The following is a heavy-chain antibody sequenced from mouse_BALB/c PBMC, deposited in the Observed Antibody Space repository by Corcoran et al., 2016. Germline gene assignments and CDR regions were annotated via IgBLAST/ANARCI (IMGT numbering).Heavy chain of an antibody. CDR1: GYTFTNYG. CDR2: INTYTGEP. CDR3: ARFYYDYRDFDY. D-gene: IGHD2-4*01. J-gene: IGHJ2*01. V-gene: IGHV9-3-1*01. Sequence: QIQLVQSGPELKKPGETVKISCKASGYTFTNYGMNWVKQAPGKGLKWMGGINTYTGEPTYADDFKGRFAFSLETSASTAYLQINNLKNEDTATYFCARFYYDYRDFDYWGQGTTLTVSS.